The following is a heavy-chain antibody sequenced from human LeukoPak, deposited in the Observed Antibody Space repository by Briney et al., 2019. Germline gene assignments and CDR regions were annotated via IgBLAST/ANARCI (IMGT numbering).Heavy chain of an antibody. J-gene: IGHJ6*02. D-gene: IGHD2-8*01. V-gene: IGHV3-11*01. CDR2: ISSSGSTI. CDR3: ARSLAHCTNGVCYSSYYYYYYGMDV. CDR1: GFTFSDYY. Sequence: GGSLRLSCAASGFTFSDYYMSWIRQAPGKGLEWVSYISSSGSTIYYADSVKGRFTISRDNAKNSLYLQMNSLRAEDTAVYYCARSLAHCTNGVCYSSYYYYYYGMDVWGQGTTVTVSS.